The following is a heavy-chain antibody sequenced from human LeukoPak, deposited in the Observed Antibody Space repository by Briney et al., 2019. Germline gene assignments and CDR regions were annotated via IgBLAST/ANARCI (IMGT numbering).Heavy chain of an antibody. CDR2: INTNTGNP. V-gene: IGHV7-4-1*02. D-gene: IGHD2-15*01. CDR1: GYTFTSYA. CDR3: ARHRDCSGGSCYDYYYYMDV. Sequence: ASVKVSCKASGYTFTSYAMNWVRQAPGQGLEWMGWINTNTGNPTYAQGFTGRFVFSLDTSVSTAYLQISSLKAEDTAVYYCARHRDCSGGSCYDYYYYMDVWGKGTTVTVSS. J-gene: IGHJ6*03.